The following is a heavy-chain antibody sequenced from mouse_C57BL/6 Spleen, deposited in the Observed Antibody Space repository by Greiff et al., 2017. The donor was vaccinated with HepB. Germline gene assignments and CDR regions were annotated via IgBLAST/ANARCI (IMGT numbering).Heavy chain of an antibody. CDR1: GFTFSSYG. J-gene: IGHJ2*01. Sequence: EVKLVESGGDLVKPGGSLKLSCAASGFTFSSYGMSWVRQTPDKRLEWVATISSGGSYTYYPDSVKGRFTISRDNAKNTLYLQMSSLKSEDTAMYYCASFYVGYRYYFDDWGQGTTLTVSS. D-gene: IGHD2-3*01. V-gene: IGHV5-6*01. CDR2: ISSGGSYT. CDR3: ASFYVGYRYYFDD.